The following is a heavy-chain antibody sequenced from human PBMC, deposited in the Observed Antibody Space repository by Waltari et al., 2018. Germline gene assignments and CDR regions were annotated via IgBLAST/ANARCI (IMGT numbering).Heavy chain of an antibody. Sequence: QVQLQESGPGLVKPSETLSLTCTVSGGSISSYYWSWIRQPAGKGLKWIVRIYTRGRTNYNPSLKSLVTMSVDTSKNQFSLKLRSVTAADTAVYYCARSDDFWSGTRYYYMDVWGKGTTVTVSS. D-gene: IGHD3-3*01. CDR1: GGSISSYY. CDR2: IYTRGRT. V-gene: IGHV4-4*07. J-gene: IGHJ6*03. CDR3: ARSDDFWSGTRYYYMDV.